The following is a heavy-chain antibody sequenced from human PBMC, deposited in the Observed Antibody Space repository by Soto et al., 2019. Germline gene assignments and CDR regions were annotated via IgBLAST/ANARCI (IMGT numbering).Heavy chain of an antibody. Sequence: PGGSLRLSCAASGFTFSSYGMHWVRQAPGKGLEWVAVIWYDGSNKYYADSVKGRFTISRDNSKNTLYVQMNSLRAEDTAVYYCACDYGDYVGYWGQGTLVTVSS. CDR2: IWYDGSNK. CDR1: GFTFSSYG. V-gene: IGHV3-33*01. CDR3: ACDYGDYVGY. J-gene: IGHJ4*02. D-gene: IGHD4-17*01.